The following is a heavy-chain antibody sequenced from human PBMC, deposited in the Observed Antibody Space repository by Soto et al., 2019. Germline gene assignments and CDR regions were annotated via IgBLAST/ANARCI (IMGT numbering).Heavy chain of an antibody. CDR1: GFTFGVYA. J-gene: IGHJ4*02. CDR3: ARGNSGYSYVSLDY. CDR2: ITGGRGST. Sequence: GGSLSLSCSVSGFTFGVYAMNWVRQAPGKGLEWVSAITGGRGSTYYADSVKGRFTTSRDNSKNTLYLQMNSLRAEDTAKYYCARGNSGYSYVSLDYWGQGTLVTVSS. D-gene: IGHD5-18*01. V-gene: IGHV3-23*01.